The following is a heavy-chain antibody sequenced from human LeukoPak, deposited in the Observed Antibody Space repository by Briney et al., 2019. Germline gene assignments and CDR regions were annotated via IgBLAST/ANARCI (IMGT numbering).Heavy chain of an antibody. J-gene: IGHJ4*02. Sequence: SETLSLTCTVSGGSISSGSYYWSWIRQPAGKGLEWIGRIHTNGITNYNPSLESRGTISVDTSKNQFSLRLSSVTAADAAVYYCARAVHYYDRLDYWGQGTLVTVSS. CDR3: ARAVHYYDRLDY. CDR2: IHTNGIT. V-gene: IGHV4-61*02. CDR1: GGSISSGSYY. D-gene: IGHD3-22*01.